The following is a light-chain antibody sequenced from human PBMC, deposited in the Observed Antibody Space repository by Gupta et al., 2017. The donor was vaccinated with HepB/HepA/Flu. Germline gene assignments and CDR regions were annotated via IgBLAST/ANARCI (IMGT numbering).Light chain of an antibody. J-gene: IGLJ2*01. CDR2: RDN. Sequence: HSVLTQPPSASGTPGQRVTISCSGGGSNIGSNFAYWYQQLPGTAPKLLISRDNQRPSGVPDRFSGSKSGTSASLAISGLRSEDEADYYCAAWDDSLRLLFGGGTKLTVL. V-gene: IGLV1-47*01. CDR1: GSNIGSNF. CDR3: AAWDDSLRLL.